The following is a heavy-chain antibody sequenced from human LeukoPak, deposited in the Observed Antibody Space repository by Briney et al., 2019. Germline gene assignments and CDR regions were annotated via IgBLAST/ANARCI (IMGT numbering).Heavy chain of an antibody. CDR2: ISAGGGGT. V-gene: IGHV3-23*01. CDR1: GFTFSTHA. J-gene: IGHJ4*02. CDR3: VKDAKDY. Sequence: GGSLRLSCAASGFTFSTHAMIWVRQAPGKGLEWVSAISAGGGGTYYADSVKGRFTISRDNSKDTLRLQMNSLRAEDTALYYCVKDAKDYWGQGTLVTVSS.